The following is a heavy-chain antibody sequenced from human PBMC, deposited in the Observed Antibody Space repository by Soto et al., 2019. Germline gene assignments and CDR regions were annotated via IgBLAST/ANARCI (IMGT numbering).Heavy chain of an antibody. CDR3: ARPRRRGCSGGSCYPNWFDP. J-gene: IGHJ5*02. CDR2: INHSGST. Sequence: SETLSLTCAVYGGSFSGYYWSWIRQPPGKGLDWIGEINHSGSTNYNPSLKSRVTISVDTSKNQFSLKLSSVTAADTAVYYCARPRRRGCSGGSCYPNWFDPWGQGTLVTVS. CDR1: GGSFSGYY. D-gene: IGHD2-15*01. V-gene: IGHV4-34*01.